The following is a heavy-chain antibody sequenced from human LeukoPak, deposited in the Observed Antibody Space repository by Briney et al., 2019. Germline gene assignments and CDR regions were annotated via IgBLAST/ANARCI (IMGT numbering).Heavy chain of an antibody. J-gene: IGHJ5*02. CDR2: IYYSGST. V-gene: IGHV4-39*01. Sequence: SETLSLTCTVSGGSISSSSYYWGWIRQPPGTGLEWIGSIYYSGSTYYNPSLKSRVTISVDTSKNQFSLKLNSVTAADTAVYYCASRIAYTISTANWFDPWGQGTLVTVSS. D-gene: IGHD5-18*01. CDR3: ASRIAYTISTANWFDP. CDR1: GGSISSSSYY.